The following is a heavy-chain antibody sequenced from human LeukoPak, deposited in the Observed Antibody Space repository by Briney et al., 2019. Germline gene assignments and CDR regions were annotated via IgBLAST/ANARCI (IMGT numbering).Heavy chain of an antibody. CDR3: ASNFLRSYGTEDDY. V-gene: IGHV1-69*05. D-gene: IGHD3-10*02. CDR2: IIPIFGTA. J-gene: IGHJ4*02. CDR1: GGTFSSYA. Sequence: ASVKVSCKASGGTFSSYAISWVRQAPGQGLEWMGGIIPIFGTANYAQKFQGRVTMTRNTSISTAYMELSSLRSEDTAVYYCASNFLRSYGTEDDYWGQGTLVTVSS.